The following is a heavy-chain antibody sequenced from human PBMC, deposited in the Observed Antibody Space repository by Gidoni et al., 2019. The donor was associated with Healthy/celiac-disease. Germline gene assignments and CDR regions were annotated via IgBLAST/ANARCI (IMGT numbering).Heavy chain of an antibody. J-gene: IGHJ4*02. V-gene: IGHV3-15*01. CDR3: TTDTYYYGSGSYPPFDY. Sequence: EVQLVESGGGLVKPGGSLSLACAASGFTLSKAWMSWVRQAPGKGLEWVGRIKSKTDGGTTYYAAPVKGRFTISRDDSKNTLYLQMNSLKTEDTAVYYCTTDTYYYGSGSYPPFDYWGQGTLVTVSS. D-gene: IGHD3-10*01. CDR1: GFTLSKAW. CDR2: IKSKTDGGTT.